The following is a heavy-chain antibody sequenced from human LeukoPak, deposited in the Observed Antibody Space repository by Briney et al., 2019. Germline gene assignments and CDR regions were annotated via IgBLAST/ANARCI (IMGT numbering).Heavy chain of an antibody. V-gene: IGHV3-73*01. D-gene: IGHD3-10*01. CDR1: GFTFSGSA. Sequence: GGSLRLSCAASGFTFSGSAMHWVRQASGKGLEWVGRIRSKANSYATAYAASVKGGFTISRDDSKNTAYLQMNSLKTEDTAVYYCTRHGEDGDYYYYGMDVWGQGTTVTVSS. CDR2: IRSKANSYAT. CDR3: TRHGEDGDYYYYGMDV. J-gene: IGHJ6*02.